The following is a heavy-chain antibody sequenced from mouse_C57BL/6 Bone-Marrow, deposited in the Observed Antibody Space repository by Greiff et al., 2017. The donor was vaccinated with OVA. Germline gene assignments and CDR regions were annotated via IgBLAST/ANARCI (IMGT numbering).Heavy chain of an antibody. CDR2: IHPNSGIT. V-gene: IGHV1-64*01. J-gene: IGHJ1*03. CDR3: ASHYYGSLYWYFDV. CDR1: GYTFTSYW. Sequence: QVQLQQPGAELVKPGASVKLSCKASGYTFTSYWMHWVKQRPGQGLAWIGMIHPNSGITNYNEKFKSKATLTVDKSSSTAYMQLSSLTSEDSAVYYCASHYYGSLYWYFDVWGTGTTVTVSS. D-gene: IGHD1-1*01.